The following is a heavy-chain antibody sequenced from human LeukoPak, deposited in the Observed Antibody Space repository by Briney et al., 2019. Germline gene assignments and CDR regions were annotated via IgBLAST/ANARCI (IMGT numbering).Heavy chain of an antibody. CDR1: GFTFSSYG. CDR2: ISSSSSYI. Sequence: GSLRLSCAASGFTFSSYGMNWVRQAPGKGLEWVSSISSSSSYIYYADSVKGRFTISRDNAKNSLYLQMNSLRAEDTAVYYCAREKGSGSYGYFDYWGQGTLVTVSS. V-gene: IGHV3-21*01. D-gene: IGHD3-10*01. J-gene: IGHJ4*02. CDR3: AREKGSGSYGYFDY.